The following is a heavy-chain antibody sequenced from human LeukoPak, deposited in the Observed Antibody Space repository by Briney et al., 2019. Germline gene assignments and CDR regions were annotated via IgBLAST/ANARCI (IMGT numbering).Heavy chain of an antibody. CDR2: ISHSGST. Sequence: SETLSLTCAVSGGSFSNYYWNWIRQPPGKGLEWIGEISHSGSTNYNPSLKSRVTISVDTSKNQFSLKLSSVTAADTAVYYCAAQYSGYVRLDYWGQGTLVTVSS. CDR1: GGSFSNYY. CDR3: AAQYSGYVRLDY. V-gene: IGHV4-34*01. D-gene: IGHD5-12*01. J-gene: IGHJ4*02.